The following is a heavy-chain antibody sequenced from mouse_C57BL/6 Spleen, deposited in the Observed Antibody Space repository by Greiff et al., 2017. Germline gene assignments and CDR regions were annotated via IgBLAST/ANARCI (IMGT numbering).Heavy chain of an antibody. J-gene: IGHJ1*03. CDR1: GYAFSSSW. CDR3: ARRQTGDFDV. D-gene: IGHD3-2*01. Sequence: QVQLQQSGPELVKPGASVKISCKASGYAFSSSWMNWVKQRPGQGLEWIGRIYPGDGDTNYNGKFKGKATLTADKSSSTAYMQLSSLTSEDSAVYFCARRQTGDFDVWGTGTTVTVSS. CDR2: IYPGDGDT. V-gene: IGHV1-82*01.